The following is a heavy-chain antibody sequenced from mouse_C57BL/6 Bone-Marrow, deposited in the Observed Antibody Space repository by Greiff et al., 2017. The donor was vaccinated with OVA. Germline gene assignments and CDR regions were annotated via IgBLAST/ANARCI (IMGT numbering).Heavy chain of an antibody. V-gene: IGHV1-81*01. Sequence: QVQLQQSGAELARPGASVKLSCKASGYTFTSYGISWVKQRPGQGLEWIGEIYPRSGNTYYNEKFKGKATLTADKSSSTAYMELGSLTSEDSAVYFCARAGLAAWFADWGQGALVTVSA. CDR3: ARAGLAAWFAD. D-gene: IGHD2-2*01. J-gene: IGHJ3*01. CDR2: IYPRSGNT. CDR1: GYTFTSYG.